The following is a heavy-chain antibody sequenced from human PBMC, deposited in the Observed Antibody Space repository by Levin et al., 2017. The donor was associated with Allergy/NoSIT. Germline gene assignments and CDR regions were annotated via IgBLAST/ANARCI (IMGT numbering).Heavy chain of an antibody. Sequence: SETLSLTCTVSGGSISSSSYYWGWIRQPPGKGLEWIGSIYYSGSTYYNPSLKSRVTISVDTSKNQFSLKLSSVTAADTAVYYCARSHYGEFDYWGQGTLVTVSS. CDR2: IYYSGST. CDR1: GGSISSSSYY. CDR3: ARSHYGEFDY. D-gene: IGHD4-17*01. V-gene: IGHV4-39*07. J-gene: IGHJ4*02.